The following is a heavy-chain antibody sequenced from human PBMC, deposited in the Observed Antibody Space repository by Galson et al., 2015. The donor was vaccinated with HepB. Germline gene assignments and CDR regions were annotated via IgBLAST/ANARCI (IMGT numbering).Heavy chain of an antibody. V-gene: IGHV3-21*01. J-gene: IGHJ4*02. CDR3: ARGGAYDSSGYYVSGYFDY. CDR1: GFTFSSYS. CDR2: ISSSSSYI. Sequence: SLRLSCAASGFTFSSYSMNWVRQAPGKGLEWVSSISSSSSYIYYADSVKGRFTISRDNAKNSLYLQMNSLRAEDTAVYYCARGGAYDSSGYYVSGYFDYWGQGTLVTVSS. D-gene: IGHD3-22*01.